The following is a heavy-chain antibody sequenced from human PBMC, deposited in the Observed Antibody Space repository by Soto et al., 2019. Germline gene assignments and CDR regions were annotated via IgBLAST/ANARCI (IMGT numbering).Heavy chain of an antibody. J-gene: IGHJ4*02. D-gene: IGHD6-13*01. CDR3: ARHGSRGAGINYFDY. V-gene: IGHV1-69*02. CDR1: GGTFSSYT. CDR2: IIPILGIA. Sequence: SVKVSCKASGGTFSSYTISWVRQAPGQGLEWMGRIIPILGIANYAQKFQGRVTITADKSTSTAYMELSSLRSEDTAMYYCARHGSRGAGINYFDYWGQGTQVTVSS.